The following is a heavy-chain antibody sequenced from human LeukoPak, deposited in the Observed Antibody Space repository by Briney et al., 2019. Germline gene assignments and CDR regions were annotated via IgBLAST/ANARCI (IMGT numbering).Heavy chain of an antibody. J-gene: IGHJ3*02. CDR2: INHSGST. D-gene: IGHD2-2*01. Sequence: SETLSLTCAVYGGSFSGYYWSWIRQPPGKGLEWIGEINHSGSTNYNPSLKSRVTISVDTSKNQFSLKLSSVTAADTAVYYCARERCSSTSCYLPLDAFDIWGQGTMVTVSS. CDR3: ARERCSSTSCYLPLDAFDI. CDR1: GGSFSGYY. V-gene: IGHV4-34*01.